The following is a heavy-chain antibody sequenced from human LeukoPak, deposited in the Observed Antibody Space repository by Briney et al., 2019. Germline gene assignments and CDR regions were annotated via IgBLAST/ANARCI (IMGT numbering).Heavy chain of an antibody. CDR1: GFTFSSYE. J-gene: IGHJ4*02. D-gene: IGHD5-12*01. CDR3: AREVSGYDFGY. CDR2: ISSSGSTI. Sequence: GGSLRLSCAASGFTFSSYEMNWVRQAPGKGLEWVSYISSSGSTIYYADSVRGRFTISRDNAKNSLYLQMNSLRAGDTAVYYCAREVSGYDFGYWGQGTLVTVSS. V-gene: IGHV3-48*03.